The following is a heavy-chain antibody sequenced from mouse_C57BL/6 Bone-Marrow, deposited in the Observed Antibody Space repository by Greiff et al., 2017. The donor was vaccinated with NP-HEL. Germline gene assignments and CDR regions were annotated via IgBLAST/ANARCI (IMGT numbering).Heavy chain of an antibody. V-gene: IGHV14-4*01. CDR2: IDPENGDT. Sequence: EVQLVESGAELVRPGASVKLSCTASGFNIKDDYMHWVKQRPEQGLEWIGWIDPENGDTEYASKFQGKATITADTSSNTAYLQLSSLTSEDTAVYYCTTRNWDVDYWGQGTTLTVSS. CDR3: TTRNWDVDY. J-gene: IGHJ2*01. CDR1: GFNIKDDY. D-gene: IGHD4-1*01.